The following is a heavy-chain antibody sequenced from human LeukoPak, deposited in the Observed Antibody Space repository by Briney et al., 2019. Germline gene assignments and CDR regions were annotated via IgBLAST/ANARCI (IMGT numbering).Heavy chain of an antibody. V-gene: IGHV3-74*01. Sequence: PGGSLRLSCAASGFTFSSYWMHWVRQAPGKGLVWVSRINSDGSSTSYADSVKGRFTISRDNAKNTLYLQMNSLRAEDTAVYYCAKAFGYSYGNDAFDIWGQGTMVTVSS. D-gene: IGHD5-18*01. CDR2: INSDGSST. CDR1: GFTFSSYW. J-gene: IGHJ3*02. CDR3: AKAFGYSYGNDAFDI.